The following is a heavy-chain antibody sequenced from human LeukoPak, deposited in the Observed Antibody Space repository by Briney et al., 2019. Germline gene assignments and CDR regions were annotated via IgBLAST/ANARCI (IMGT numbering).Heavy chain of an antibody. Sequence: SETLSLTCAVSGGSISSSNWWSWVRQPPGKGLEWIGYIYYSGSTNYNPSLKSRVTISVDTSKNQFSLKLSSVTAADTAVYYCARVAAAGFDAFDIWGQGTMVTVSS. V-gene: IGHV4-4*02. CDR1: GGSISSSNW. CDR3: ARVAAAGFDAFDI. CDR2: IYYSGST. D-gene: IGHD6-13*01. J-gene: IGHJ3*02.